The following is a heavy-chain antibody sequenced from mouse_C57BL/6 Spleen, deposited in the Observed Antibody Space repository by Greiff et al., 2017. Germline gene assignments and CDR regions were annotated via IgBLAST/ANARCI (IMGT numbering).Heavy chain of an antibody. CDR2: IDPEGGET. CDR3: ARGGDGYPVDY. Sequence: EVQLQQSGAELVKPGASVKLSCTASGFNFHDYYMHWVKQRPDRGLEWIGRIDPEGGETKYAPKFQGKATITADTPSSTAYLQLSSLTSEDTAVYYCARGGDGYPVDYWGQGTTLTVSS. J-gene: IGHJ2*01. CDR1: GFNFHDYY. D-gene: IGHD2-3*01. V-gene: IGHV14-2*01.